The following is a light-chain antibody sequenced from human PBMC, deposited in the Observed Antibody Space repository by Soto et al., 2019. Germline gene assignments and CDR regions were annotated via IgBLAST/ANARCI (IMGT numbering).Light chain of an antibody. J-gene: IGKJ4*01. V-gene: IGKV2-28*01. CDR2: LCS. Sequence: DIVMTQSPLSLPVTPGEPASISCRSSQNLLHSNGYNYLDWYLQKPGQSPQLLIFLCSNRASGVPDRFSGSGSGTDFTLKISRVEAEDVGVYYCMQSLQTPLTFGGGTKVESK. CDR1: QNLLHSNGYNY. CDR3: MQSLQTPLT.